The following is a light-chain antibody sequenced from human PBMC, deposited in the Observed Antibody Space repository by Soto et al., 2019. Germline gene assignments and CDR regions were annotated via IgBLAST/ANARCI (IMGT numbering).Light chain of an antibody. Sequence: QSVLTQPASVSGSPGQSIAISCTGTSSDVGGYNYVSWYQQHPGKAPKLIIYEVSRRPSGVSDRFSGSKSVNTASLTISGLQAEDEADYYCSSYTTTNTLVFGGGTKLTVL. V-gene: IGLV2-14*01. CDR3: SSYTTTNTLV. CDR2: EVS. J-gene: IGLJ3*02. CDR1: SSDVGGYNY.